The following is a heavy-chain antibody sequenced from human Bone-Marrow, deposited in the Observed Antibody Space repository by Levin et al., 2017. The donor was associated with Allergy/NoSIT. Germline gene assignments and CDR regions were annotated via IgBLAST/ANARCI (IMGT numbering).Heavy chain of an antibody. J-gene: IGHJ4*02. V-gene: IGHV5-10-1*01. CDR3: AMQMFGSGKRIDY. CDR2: IDPSDSYV. CDR1: GYRFNTYW. Sequence: GESLKISCRVSGYRFNTYWINWVRQVPGKGLEWMAKIDPSDSYVNYSPSFQGHLNISIDKSINTVYMQWGSLKASDTAMYYCAMQMFGSGKRIDYWGQGTLVTVSP. D-gene: IGHD3-10*02.